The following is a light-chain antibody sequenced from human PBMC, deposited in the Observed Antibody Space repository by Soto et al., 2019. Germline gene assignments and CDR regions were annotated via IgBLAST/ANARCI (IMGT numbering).Light chain of an antibody. Sequence: EIVLTQSPDTLSLSPGERATLSCRASESVTSSHLAWYQQKRGQAPRLLIYGASSRATGIPDRFSGSRSGTDFTLTISRLEPGDYAVYYCLHYGSLSNTFGQGRRLEIK. J-gene: IGKJ5*01. CDR1: ESVTSSH. V-gene: IGKV3-20*01. CDR3: LHYGSLSNT. CDR2: GAS.